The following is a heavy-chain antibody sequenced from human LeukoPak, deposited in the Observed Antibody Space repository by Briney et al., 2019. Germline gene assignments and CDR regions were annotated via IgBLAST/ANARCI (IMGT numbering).Heavy chain of an antibody. V-gene: IGHV3-7*01. J-gene: IGHJ4*02. CDR1: GFTFSSYW. CDR2: IKQDGSEK. Sequence: GGSLRLSCAASGFTFSSYWMSWVRQAPGKGLEWVANIKQDGSEKYYVDSVKGRFTISRDNAKNSLYLQMNSLRAEDTAVYYCARDGLITDSSGCYGYWGQGTLVTVSS. CDR3: ARDGLITDSSGCYGY. D-gene: IGHD6-19*01.